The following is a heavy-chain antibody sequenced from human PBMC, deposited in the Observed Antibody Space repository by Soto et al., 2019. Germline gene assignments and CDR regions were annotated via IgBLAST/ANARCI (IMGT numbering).Heavy chain of an antibody. Sequence: GGSLRLSCAASGFTFDDYGMSWVRQAPGKGLEWVSGINWNGGSTGYTDSVKGRFTISRDNAKNSLYLQMNSLRAEDTALYHCARGGDSSSSRGDNWFDPWGQGTLVTVSS. CDR1: GFTFDDYG. D-gene: IGHD6-6*01. CDR2: INWNGGST. J-gene: IGHJ5*02. V-gene: IGHV3-20*01. CDR3: ARGGDSSSSRGDNWFDP.